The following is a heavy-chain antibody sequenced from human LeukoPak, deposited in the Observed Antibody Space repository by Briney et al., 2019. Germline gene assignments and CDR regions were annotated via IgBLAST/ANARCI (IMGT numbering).Heavy chain of an antibody. Sequence: GGSLRLSCAASGFTFSSYSMNWVRQAPGKGLEWVANIKQDGTGKYYVDSVKGRFTISRDNAKNSLYLQMNSLRAEDTAVYYCARTSRPTIIIGWFDPWGQGTLVTVSS. D-gene: IGHD3-10*01. CDR1: GFTFSSYS. J-gene: IGHJ5*02. CDR2: IKQDGTGK. CDR3: ARTSRPTIIIGWFDP. V-gene: IGHV3-7*03.